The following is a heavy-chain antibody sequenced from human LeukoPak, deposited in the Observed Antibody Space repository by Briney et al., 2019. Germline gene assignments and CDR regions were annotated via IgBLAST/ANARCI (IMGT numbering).Heavy chain of an antibody. CDR1: GFTFSDYY. CDR2: ISSSGYTI. CDR3: ARSDDSSGYYYRSVVSGAFDI. Sequence: GGSLRLSCAASGFTFSDYYMSWIRQAPGKGLEWVSYISSSGYTIYYADSVKGRFTISRDNAKNSLYLQMNSLRDEDTSVYYCARSDDSSGYYYRSVVSGAFDIWDQGTMVTVSS. J-gene: IGHJ3*02. D-gene: IGHD3-22*01. V-gene: IGHV3-11*04.